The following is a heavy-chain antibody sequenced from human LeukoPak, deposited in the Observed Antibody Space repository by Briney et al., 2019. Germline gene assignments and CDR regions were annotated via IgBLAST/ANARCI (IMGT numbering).Heavy chain of an antibody. V-gene: IGHV3-23*01. CDR1: GFTFSNFA. J-gene: IGHJ4*02. Sequence: LGGSLRLSCTASGFTFSNFAMTWVRQAPGKGLERLSAISGSGTTTPFYADSVKGRFTISRDNSKNTLYLQMNSLRAEDTTVYYCAKVRWGSDNALDSWGQGTLVTGFS. D-gene: IGHD3-16*01. CDR2: ISGSGTTTP. CDR3: AKVRWGSDNALDS.